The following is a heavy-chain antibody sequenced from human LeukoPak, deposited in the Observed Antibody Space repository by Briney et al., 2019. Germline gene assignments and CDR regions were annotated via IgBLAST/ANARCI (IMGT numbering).Heavy chain of an antibody. CDR2: IYHSGST. V-gene: IGHV4-30-2*01. J-gene: IGHJ4*02. Sequence: SETLSLTCAVSGGSINRGGYSWSRIRQPPGKGLEWIGYIYHSGSTYYNPSLESRVTISLDRSKNQFSLKLTSVTAADTAVYYCARGAHYNILTAYFDYWGQGTLVTVSS. CDR1: GGSINRGGYS. CDR3: ARGAHYNILTAYFDY. D-gene: IGHD3-9*01.